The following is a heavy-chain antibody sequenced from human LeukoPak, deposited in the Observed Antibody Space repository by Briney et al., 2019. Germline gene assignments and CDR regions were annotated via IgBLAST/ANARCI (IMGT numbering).Heavy chain of an antibody. CDR3: AAGTVTTAEYFQH. V-gene: IGHV1-58*02. CDR1: GFTFTSSA. J-gene: IGHJ1*01. D-gene: IGHD4-17*01. Sequence: ASVKVSCKASGFTFTSSAMQWVRQARVQRLEWIGWIVVGSGNTNYAQKFQERVTITRDMSTSTAYMELSSLRSEDTAVYYCAAGTVTTAEYFQHWGQGTLVTVAS. CDR2: IVVGSGNT.